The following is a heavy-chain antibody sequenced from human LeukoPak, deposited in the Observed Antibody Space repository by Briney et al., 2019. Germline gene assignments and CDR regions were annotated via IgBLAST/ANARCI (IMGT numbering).Heavy chain of an antibody. CDR1: GGSISSYY. CDR2: IYYSGST. D-gene: IGHD1-26*01. J-gene: IGHJ4*02. V-gene: IGHV4-59*01. CDR3: ARDSGSYGVFDY. Sequence: SETLSLTCTVPGGSISSYYWSWIRQPPGKGLEWIGYIYYSGSTNYNPSLKSRVTISVDTSKNQFSLKLSSVTAADTAVYYCARDSGSYGVFDYWGQGTLVTVSS.